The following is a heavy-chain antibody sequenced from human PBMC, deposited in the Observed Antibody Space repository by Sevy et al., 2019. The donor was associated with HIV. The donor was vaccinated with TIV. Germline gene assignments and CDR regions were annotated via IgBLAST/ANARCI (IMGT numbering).Heavy chain of an antibody. CDR3: TRGTEGEY. Sequence: ASVKVSCKASGYIFKNYGISWVRQAPGQGLEWMGWISGYNGDTNYEQRFQGRVTMTTDTSTSTVYMELGGLRSDDTAVYYCTRGTEGEYWGQGTLVTVSS. CDR1: GYIFKNYG. CDR2: ISGYNGDT. V-gene: IGHV1-18*04. J-gene: IGHJ4*02.